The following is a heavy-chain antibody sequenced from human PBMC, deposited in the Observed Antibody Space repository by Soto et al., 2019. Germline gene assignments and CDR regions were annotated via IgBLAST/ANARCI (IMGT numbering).Heavy chain of an antibody. CDR2: IYHSGST. Sequence: SETLSLTCAVSSDSISSSNWWSWVRQPPGKGLEWIGEIYHSGSTNYNPSLKSRVTISVDKSKHQFSLKLSSVTAADTAVYYCAKKVTTRLNYWGQGTLVTVSS. CDR1: SDSISSSNW. D-gene: IGHD4-17*01. V-gene: IGHV4-4*02. CDR3: AKKVTTRLNY. J-gene: IGHJ4*02.